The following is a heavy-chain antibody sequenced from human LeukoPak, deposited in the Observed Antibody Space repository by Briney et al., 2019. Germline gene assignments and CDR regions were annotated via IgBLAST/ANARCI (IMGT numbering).Heavy chain of an antibody. CDR3: ARDQSQAATPLWYFDL. V-gene: IGHV1-46*01. CDR1: GYTFTSYY. CDR2: INPSGGST. Sequence: ASVKVSCKASGYTFTSYYMHWVRQAPGQGLEWMGIINPSGGSTSYAQKFQGRVTMTRDTSTSTVYMELSSLRSEDTAVYYCARDQSQAATPLWYFDLWGRGTLVTVSS. D-gene: IGHD2-15*01. J-gene: IGHJ2*01.